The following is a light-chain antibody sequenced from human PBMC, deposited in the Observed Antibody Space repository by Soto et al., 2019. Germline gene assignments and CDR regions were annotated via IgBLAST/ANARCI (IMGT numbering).Light chain of an antibody. V-gene: IGKV3-15*01. CDR1: QSVSRN. CDR2: GES. Sequence: EVVLTQSPVTLSLSPGDRAPLSCRASQSVSRNLAWYQQKPGQATRILIYGESTRATGIQARFSGSASGTEFTLTISSMQSEDFAVYYCKQYNNWPITFGQGTRVEIK. J-gene: IGKJ5*01. CDR3: KQYNNWPIT.